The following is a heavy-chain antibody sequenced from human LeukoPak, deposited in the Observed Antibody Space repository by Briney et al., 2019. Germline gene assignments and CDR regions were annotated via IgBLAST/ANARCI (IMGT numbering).Heavy chain of an antibody. CDR1: GGSISSGKNY. CDR2: IYYSGNA. J-gene: IGHJ5*02. V-gene: IGHV4-61*01. Sequence: SETLSLTCTVSGGSISSGKNYWSWIRQPPGKGLEWIGYIYYSGNADYNPSLKSRVTMSVDTSKNQFSLNLSSVTAADTAVYYCARLEAPMVRGVIMVNWFDPWGQGTLVTVSS. D-gene: IGHD3-10*01. CDR3: ARLEAPMVRGVIMVNWFDP.